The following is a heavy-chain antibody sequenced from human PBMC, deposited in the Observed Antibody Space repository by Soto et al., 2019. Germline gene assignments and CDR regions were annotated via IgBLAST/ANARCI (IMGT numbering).Heavy chain of an antibody. CDR3: AKDLSGWYQWYFDY. CDR2: ISYDGSNK. V-gene: IGHV3-30*18. Sequence: GGSLRLSCAASGFTFSSYGMHWVRQAPGKGLEWVAVISYDGSNKYYADSVKGRFTISRDNSKNTLYLQMNSLRAEDTAVYYCAKDLSGWYQWYFDYWGQGTPVTVSS. D-gene: IGHD6-19*01. CDR1: GFTFSSYG. J-gene: IGHJ4*02.